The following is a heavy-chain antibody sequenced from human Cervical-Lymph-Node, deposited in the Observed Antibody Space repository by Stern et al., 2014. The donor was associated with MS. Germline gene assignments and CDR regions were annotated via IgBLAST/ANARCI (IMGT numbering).Heavy chain of an antibody. Sequence: QVTLRESGPALVKPTQTLTLTCTFSGFSLSTSGNCVSWIRQPPGKALEWLALIDWDDDKYYSEYLKTGLNISNDTSKNQVVLTMTNMDPVDTATYYCARTLKRYDILTGYYLNYFDYWGQGTLVTVSS. CDR2: IDWDDDK. CDR3: ARTLKRYDILTGYYLNYFDY. V-gene: IGHV2-70*01. J-gene: IGHJ4*02. D-gene: IGHD3-9*01. CDR1: GFSLSTSGNC.